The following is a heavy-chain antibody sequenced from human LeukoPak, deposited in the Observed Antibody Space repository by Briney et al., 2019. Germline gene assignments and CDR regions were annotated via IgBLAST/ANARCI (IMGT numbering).Heavy chain of an antibody. J-gene: IGHJ2*01. D-gene: IGHD3-22*01. Sequence: SETLSLTCAVYGGSFSGYYWSWIRQPPGKGLEWIGEINHSGSTNYNPSLKSRVTISVDTSKNQFSLKLSSVTAADTAVYYCARKYDSSGPEGDYWYFDLWGQGTLVTVSS. V-gene: IGHV4-34*01. CDR2: INHSGST. CDR1: GGSFSGYY. CDR3: ARKYDSSGPEGDYWYFDL.